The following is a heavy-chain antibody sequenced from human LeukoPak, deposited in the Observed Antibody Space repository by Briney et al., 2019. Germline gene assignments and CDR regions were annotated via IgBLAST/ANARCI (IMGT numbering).Heavy chain of an antibody. CDR3: ARGLWGYYYDSSGYYPPEYFQH. CDR1: GGTFSSYA. V-gene: IGHV1-69*05. D-gene: IGHD3-22*01. Sequence: SVKVSCKASGGTFSSYAISWVRQAPGQGLEWMGWIIPIFGTANYAQKFQGRVTITTDESTSTAYMELSSLRSEDTAVYYCARGLWGYYYDSSGYYPPEYFQHWGRGTLVTVSS. J-gene: IGHJ1*01. CDR2: IIPIFGTA.